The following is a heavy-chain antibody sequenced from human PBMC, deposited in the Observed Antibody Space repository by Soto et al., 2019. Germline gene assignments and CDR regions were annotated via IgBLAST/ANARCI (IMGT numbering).Heavy chain of an antibody. J-gene: IGHJ4*02. CDR1: GFTFSSYA. CDR3: AKGGAGGY. CDR2: ISGSGGGT. V-gene: IGHV3-23*01. D-gene: IGHD6-19*01. Sequence: EVQLLESGGGLVQPGGSLRLSCAASGFTFSSYAMTWVRQAPGKGLEWVSAISGSGGGTYYADSVKGRFTISRDNSKNTLYQQRTSRRAENPAVYSCAKGGAGGYGGQGTLVTVSS.